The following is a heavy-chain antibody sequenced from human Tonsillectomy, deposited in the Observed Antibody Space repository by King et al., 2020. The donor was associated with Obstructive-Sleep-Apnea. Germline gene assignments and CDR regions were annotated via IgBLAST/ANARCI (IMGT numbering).Heavy chain of an antibody. CDR3: AREEGIAAASGAFDI. V-gene: IGHV4-59*01. J-gene: IGHJ3*02. CDR2: IYFSGGT. Sequence: VQLQESGPGPVKPSETLSLTCTVSGGSISSYYWSWIRQPPGKGLEWSGYIYFSGGTNYNPSPKRRVTISVDTSKNQFSLKLSSVTAADTAVYYCAREEGIAAASGAFDIWGQGTMVTVSS. D-gene: IGHD6-13*01. CDR1: GGSISSYY.